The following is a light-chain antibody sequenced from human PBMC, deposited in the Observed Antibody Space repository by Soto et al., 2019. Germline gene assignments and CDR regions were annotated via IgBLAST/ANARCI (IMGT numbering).Light chain of an antibody. CDR3: QQSNNWPYT. CDR2: GAS. CDR1: QSVSHN. Sequence: EILMTQSPATLSVSPGERATLSCRASQSVSHNLAWYQQKPGQAPRLLFYGASTRATGIPARFSGSGSGTDFTLTISSRQSEDVAVYYCQQSNNWPYTFGQGTKLEI. V-gene: IGKV3-15*01. J-gene: IGKJ2*01.